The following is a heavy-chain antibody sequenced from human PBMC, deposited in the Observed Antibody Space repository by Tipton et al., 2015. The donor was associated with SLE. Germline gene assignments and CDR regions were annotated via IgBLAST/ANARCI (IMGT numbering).Heavy chain of an antibody. CDR2: IYYSGST. CDR3: ASGLRWSGVDQAVIPPFDY. Sequence: TLSLTCTVSGGSISSYYWSWIRQPPGKGLEWIGYIYYSGSTNYNPSLKSRVTISVDTSKNQFSLKLSSVTAADTAVYYCASGLRWSGVDQAVIPPFDYWGQGTLVTVSS. D-gene: IGHD3-22*01. J-gene: IGHJ4*02. CDR1: GGSISSYY. V-gene: IGHV4-59*01.